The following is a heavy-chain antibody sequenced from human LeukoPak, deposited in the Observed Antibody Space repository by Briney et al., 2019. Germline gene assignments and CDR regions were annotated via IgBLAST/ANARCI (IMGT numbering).Heavy chain of an antibody. CDR1: GFTFSDYW. Sequence: HPRGSLRLSCAASGFTFSDYWMHWVRQVPGKGLVWVSRINTDGRSTIYADSVKGRFTISRDNAKNTLYLQMNSLRGEDTGVYYCGRDESVSGPTTFDFWGREPWSPSPQ. CDR2: INTDGRST. J-gene: IGHJ4*02. CDR3: GRDESVSGPTTFDF. D-gene: IGHD6-19*01. V-gene: IGHV3-74*01.